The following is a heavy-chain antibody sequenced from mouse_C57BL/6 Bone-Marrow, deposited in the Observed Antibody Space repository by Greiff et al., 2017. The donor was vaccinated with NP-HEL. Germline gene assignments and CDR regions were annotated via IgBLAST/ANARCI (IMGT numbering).Heavy chain of an antibody. D-gene: IGHD1-1*01. V-gene: IGHV1-55*01. CDR2: IYPGSGST. Sequence: LQQSGAELVKPGASVKMSCKASGYTFTSYWITWVKQRPGQGLEWIGDIYPGSGSTNYNEKFKSKATLTVDTSSSTAYMQLSSLTSEDSAVYYCARDYGSSYLPFAYWGQGTLVTVSA. J-gene: IGHJ3*01. CDR1: GYTFTSYW. CDR3: ARDYGSSYLPFAY.